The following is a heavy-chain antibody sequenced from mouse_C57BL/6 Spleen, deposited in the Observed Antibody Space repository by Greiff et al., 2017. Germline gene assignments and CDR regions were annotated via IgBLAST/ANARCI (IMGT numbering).Heavy chain of an antibody. Sequence: VQLVESGPGLVAPSQSLSITCTVSGFSLTSYGVDWVRQPPGKGLEWLGVIWGGGSTNYNSATMSRLSISKDNSKSHVFLKMNGLQTDYTAMYYCAIIYYDYDGAYWGQGTLVTVSA. CDR1: GFSLTSYG. CDR2: IWGGGST. J-gene: IGHJ3*01. CDR3: AIIYYDYDGAY. D-gene: IGHD2-4*01. V-gene: IGHV2-9*01.